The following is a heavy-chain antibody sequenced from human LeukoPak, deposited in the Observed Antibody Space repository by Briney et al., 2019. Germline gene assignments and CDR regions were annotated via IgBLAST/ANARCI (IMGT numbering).Heavy chain of an antibody. J-gene: IGHJ4*02. Sequence: GRSLRLSCAASGFTFSSYAMHWVRQAPGKGLEWVAVISYDGSNKYYADSVKGRFTISRDNSKNTLYLQMNSLRAEDTAVYYCAREGGYDYPYYFDYWGQGTLVTVSS. V-gene: IGHV3-30*04. CDR1: GFTFSSYA. D-gene: IGHD5-12*01. CDR2: ISYDGSNK. CDR3: AREGGYDYPYYFDY.